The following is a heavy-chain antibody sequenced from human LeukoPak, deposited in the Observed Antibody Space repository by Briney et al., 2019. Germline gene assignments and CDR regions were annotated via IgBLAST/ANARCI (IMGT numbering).Heavy chain of an antibody. CDR1: GFTFANYA. CDR3: IRGSGSSGN. J-gene: IGHJ4*02. D-gene: IGHD3-10*01. Sequence: GGSLRLSCTASGFTFANYAVSWVRQAPGKGLEWVSFIRSNTYGGTTEYAASVKGRFTISRDDSKSVAYLQMDSLKTEDTAVYYCIRGSGSSGNWGQGTLVTASS. V-gene: IGHV3-49*04. CDR2: IRSNTYGGTT.